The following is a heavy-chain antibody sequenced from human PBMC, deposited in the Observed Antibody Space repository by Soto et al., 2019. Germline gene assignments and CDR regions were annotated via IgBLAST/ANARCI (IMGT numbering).Heavy chain of an antibody. Sequence: GASVKVSCKASGYTFTSYGISWVRQAPGQGLEWIGWISAYNGNTNYAQKLQGRVTMTTDTSTSTAYMELRSLRSDDTAVYYCASGGSGGSGSYYDAFDIWGQGTMVTVSS. V-gene: IGHV1-18*01. CDR1: GYTFTSYG. CDR3: ASGGSGGSGSYYDAFDI. D-gene: IGHD3-10*01. CDR2: ISAYNGNT. J-gene: IGHJ3*02.